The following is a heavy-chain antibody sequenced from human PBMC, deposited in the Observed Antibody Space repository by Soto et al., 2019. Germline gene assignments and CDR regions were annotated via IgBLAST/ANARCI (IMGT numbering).Heavy chain of an antibody. CDR2: IYWNDEI. CDR3: SHLALRGFSDYPHGWDV. Sequence: KESGPTLAKPTQTLTLTCSFTGFSLSSSGAGVGWFRQSPGKALEWLALIYWNDEIRYSPSLASRLTITKDTSKDQVVLTLTNLGPVDTSTYYCSHLALRGFSDYPHGWDVWGQVTTVTVSS. J-gene: IGHJ6*02. D-gene: IGHD4-17*01. CDR1: GFSLSSSGAG. V-gene: IGHV2-5*01.